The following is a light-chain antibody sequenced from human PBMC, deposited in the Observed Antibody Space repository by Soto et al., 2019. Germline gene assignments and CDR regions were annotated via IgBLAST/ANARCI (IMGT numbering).Light chain of an antibody. Sequence: DIQMTQSPSTLSASVGDRVTITCRASQSISVWLAWYQQKAGKAPNLLIYKASRLESGVPSRFSGSGSETEFTLTISGLQHGDSATYYCQHYNSYSPTFGQGTKV. CDR1: QSISVW. V-gene: IGKV1-5*03. CDR3: QHYNSYSPT. CDR2: KAS. J-gene: IGKJ1*01.